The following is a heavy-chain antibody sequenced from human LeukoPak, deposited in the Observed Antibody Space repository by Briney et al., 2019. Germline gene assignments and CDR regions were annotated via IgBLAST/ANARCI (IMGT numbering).Heavy chain of an antibody. V-gene: IGHV4-34*01. J-gene: IGHJ6*02. Sequence: SETLSLTCAVYGGSFSGYYWSWIRQPPGKGLEWIGEINHSGSTNYNPSLKSRVTISVDTPKNQFSLKLSSVTAADTAVYYCARDRDYLLYYYYGMDVWGQGTTVTVSS. CDR3: ARDRDYLLYYYYGMDV. CDR1: GGSFSGYY. D-gene: IGHD4-17*01. CDR2: INHSGST.